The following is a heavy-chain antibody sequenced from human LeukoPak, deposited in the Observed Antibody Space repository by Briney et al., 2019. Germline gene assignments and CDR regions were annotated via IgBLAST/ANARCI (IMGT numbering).Heavy chain of an antibody. Sequence: PGGSLRLSCAASGFTFSSYWMSWVRQAPGKGLEWVANIKQDGSEKYYVDSVKGRFTISRDNAKNSLYLQMNSLRAEDTAVYYCAGNTIFGVVSQIDYWGQGTLVTVSS. J-gene: IGHJ4*02. CDR2: IKQDGSEK. V-gene: IGHV3-7*01. CDR1: GFTFSSYW. D-gene: IGHD3-3*01. CDR3: AGNTIFGVVSQIDY.